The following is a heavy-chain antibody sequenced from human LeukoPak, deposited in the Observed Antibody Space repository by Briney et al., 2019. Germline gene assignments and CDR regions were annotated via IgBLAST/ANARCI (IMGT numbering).Heavy chain of an antibody. CDR3: AKAKQWLDEFDY. Sequence: ASVKASCKASGYTFTSYGISWVRQAPGQGLEWMGWISAYNGNTNYAQKLQGRVTMTTDTSTSTAYMELRSLRSDDTAVYYCAKAKQWLDEFDYWGQGTLVTVSS. CDR1: GYTFTSYG. CDR2: ISAYNGNT. D-gene: IGHD6-19*01. J-gene: IGHJ4*02. V-gene: IGHV1-18*01.